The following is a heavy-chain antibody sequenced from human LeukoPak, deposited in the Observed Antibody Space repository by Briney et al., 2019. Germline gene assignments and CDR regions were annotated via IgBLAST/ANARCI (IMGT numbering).Heavy chain of an antibody. CDR2: GYYTGST. Sequence: SETLSLTCTVSGGSISSSSYYWGWIRQPPGKGLEWIGSGYYTGSTYYNPSLKSRVTISVDTSNNQFSLKLSSVTAADTAVYYCARTGSTVTMLYPFDHWGQGTLVTVSS. CDR3: ARTGSTVTMLYPFDH. D-gene: IGHD4-17*01. CDR1: GGSISSSSYY. V-gene: IGHV4-39*01. J-gene: IGHJ4*02.